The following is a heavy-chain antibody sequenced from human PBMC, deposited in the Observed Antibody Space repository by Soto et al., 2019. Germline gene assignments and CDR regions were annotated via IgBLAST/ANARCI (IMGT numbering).Heavy chain of an antibody. D-gene: IGHD6-25*01. Sequence: VQLLESGGGLVQPGGSLRLSCAASGFTFSTYAMHWVRQAPGKGLEWVALLSYDGSNQYHADSVKGRFTISRDNSKNTLHLQMNSLRADDTAVYYCVRERVPDMQRRYNYYYGMDVWGQGTTVTVSS. CDR3: VRERVPDMQRRYNYYYGMDV. V-gene: IGHV3-30-3*01. CDR1: GFTFSTYA. J-gene: IGHJ6*02. CDR2: LSYDGSNQ.